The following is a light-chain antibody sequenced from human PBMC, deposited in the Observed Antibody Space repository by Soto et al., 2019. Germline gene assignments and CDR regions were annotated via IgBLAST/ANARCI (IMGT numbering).Light chain of an antibody. CDR1: QSAISN. CDR3: HQYYKWPLT. CDR2: DAS. V-gene: IGKV3-15*01. Sequence: EIVLTQSPATLSLSPGERVTLSCRASQSAISNLAWYQQKPGQTPRLLIYDASTRATDIPARFSGSGSGTDFTLTISSLLSEDFAVYYCHQYYKWPLTCGGGTKVDIK. J-gene: IGKJ4*01.